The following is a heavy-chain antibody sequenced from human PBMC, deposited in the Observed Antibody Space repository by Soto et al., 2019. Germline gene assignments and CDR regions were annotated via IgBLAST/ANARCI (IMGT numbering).Heavy chain of an antibody. CDR1: GYSISSGYY. V-gene: IGHV4-38-2*01. J-gene: IGHJ3*02. Sequence: SETLSLTCAVSGYSISSGYYWGWIRQPPGKGLEWIGSIYHSGSTYYNPSLKSRVTISVDTSKNQFSLKLSSVTAADTAVYYCARGGTRELPRNDAFDIWGQGTMVTVSS. CDR2: IYHSGST. D-gene: IGHD1-26*01. CDR3: ARGGTRELPRNDAFDI.